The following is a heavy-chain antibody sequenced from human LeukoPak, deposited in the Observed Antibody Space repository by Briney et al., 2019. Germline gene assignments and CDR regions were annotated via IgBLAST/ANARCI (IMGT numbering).Heavy chain of an antibody. D-gene: IGHD6-19*01. CDR1: GGSFSGYY. Sequence: SETLSLTCAAYGGSFSGYYWSWIRQPPGKGLEWIGEINHSGSTNYNPSLKSRVTISVDTSKNQFSLKLSSVTAADTAVYYCSRDGAPYSSGWYYWGQGTLVTVSS. J-gene: IGHJ4*02. CDR2: INHSGST. CDR3: SRDGAPYSSGWYY. V-gene: IGHV4-34*01.